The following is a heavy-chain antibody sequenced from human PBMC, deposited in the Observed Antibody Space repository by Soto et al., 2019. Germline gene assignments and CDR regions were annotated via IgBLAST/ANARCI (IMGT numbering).Heavy chain of an antibody. J-gene: IGHJ4*01. V-gene: IGHV3-30*18. CDR1: GFTFSSYG. D-gene: IGHD6-19*01. CDR2: ISYDGSNK. CDR3: AKGHSSGWYYFDY. Sequence: GGSLRLSCAASGFTFSSYGMHWVRQAPGKGLEWVAVISYDGSNKYYADSVKGRFTISRDNSKNTLYLQMNSLRAEDTAVYYCAKGHSSGWYYFDYWGPGTLVTVSS.